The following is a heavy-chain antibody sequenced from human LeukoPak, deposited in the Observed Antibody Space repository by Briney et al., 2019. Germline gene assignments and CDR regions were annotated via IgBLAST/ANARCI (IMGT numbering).Heavy chain of an antibody. CDR3: AKARYYYDSSGYYASDY. D-gene: IGHD3-22*01. J-gene: IGHJ4*02. Sequence: GGSLRHSSGAPVYPLSNYTRSWVRQAPGKGLEWVSAISGSSGSTYYADSVKGRFTISRDNSKNTLYLQMNSLGAEDTAVYYCAKARYYYDSSGYYASDYWGQGTLVTVSS. V-gene: IGHV3-23*01. CDR2: ISGSSGST. CDR1: VYPLSNYT.